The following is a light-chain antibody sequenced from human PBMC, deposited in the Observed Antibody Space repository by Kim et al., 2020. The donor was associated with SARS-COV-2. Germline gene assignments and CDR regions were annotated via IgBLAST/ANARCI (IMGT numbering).Light chain of an antibody. J-gene: IGLJ2*01. Sequence: GQSITLSCPGTSSDIGAYNYVSWYQQHPGKAPRPIIYDVYDRPSGISNRFSGSKSGNTASLTISGLQAEDEAVYYCTSYTTSSTVVFGGGTKLTVL. V-gene: IGLV2-14*03. CDR3: TSYTTSSTVV. CDR2: DVY. CDR1: SSDIGAYNY.